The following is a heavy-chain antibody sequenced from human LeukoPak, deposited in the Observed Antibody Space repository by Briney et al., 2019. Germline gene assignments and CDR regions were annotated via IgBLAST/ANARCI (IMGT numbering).Heavy chain of an antibody. D-gene: IGHD2-15*01. V-gene: IGHV4-59*01. J-gene: IGHJ4*02. CDR2: IHYTGST. CDR3: ARYYCSGGMCYFDY. CDR1: GGSISSYY. Sequence: SETLSLTCTVSGGSISSYYWSWIRQPPVKGLEWIGYIHYTGSTNYNPSLKSRVTISVDTSKNQFSLKLRSVSAADTAVYYCARYYCSGGMCYFDYWGQGTLVTVSS.